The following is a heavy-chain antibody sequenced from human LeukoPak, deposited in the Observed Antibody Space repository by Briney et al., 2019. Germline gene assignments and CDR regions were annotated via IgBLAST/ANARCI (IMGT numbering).Heavy chain of an antibody. CDR1: LFTFNAYD. Sequence: PGGSLRLSCAASLFTFNAYDMNWVRQAPGKGLEWVSYISSSGTTIDYADSVKGRFTISRDNAKNSLYLQVNSLRAEDTAVYSCARVFDYWGQGTLVTVSS. CDR3: ARVFDY. V-gene: IGHV3-48*03. J-gene: IGHJ4*02. CDR2: ISSSGTTI.